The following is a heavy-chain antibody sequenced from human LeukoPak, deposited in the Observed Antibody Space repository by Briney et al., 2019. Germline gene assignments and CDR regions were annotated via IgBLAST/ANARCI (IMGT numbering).Heavy chain of an antibody. CDR2: IDSTGSS. V-gene: IGHV4-39*07. J-gene: IGHJ3*02. CDR1: GGSISGGSYY. Sequence: SETLSLTCTVSGGSISGGSYYWGWIRQSPGKGLEWIGSIDSTGSSYWNTSLKSRVTISVDTSKNQFSLKLSSVTAADTAVYYCARFPRGGSYIRDAFDIWGQGTMVTVSS. CDR3: ARFPRGGSYIRDAFDI. D-gene: IGHD1-26*01.